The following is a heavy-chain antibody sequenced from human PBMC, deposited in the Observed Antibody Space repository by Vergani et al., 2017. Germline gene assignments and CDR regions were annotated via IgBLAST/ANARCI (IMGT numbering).Heavy chain of an antibody. CDR3: AKXPLGGYYDSALLEY. CDR1: GFTFSSYA. CDR2: ISGSGGST. J-gene: IGHJ4*02. D-gene: IGHD3-22*01. V-gene: IGHV3-23*01. Sequence: EVQLLESGGGLVQPGGSLRLSCAASGFTFSSYAMSWVRQAPGKGLEWVSAISGSGGSTYYADSVKGRFTISRDNSKNMLYLQMNSLRAEDTAVYYCAKXPLGGYYDSALLEYWGQGTLVTVSS.